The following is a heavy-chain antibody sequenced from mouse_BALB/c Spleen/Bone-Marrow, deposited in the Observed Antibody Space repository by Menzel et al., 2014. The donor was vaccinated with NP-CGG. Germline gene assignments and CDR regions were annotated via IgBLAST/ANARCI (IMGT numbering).Heavy chain of an antibody. CDR1: GYTFTSSW. CDR2: IHPNSGNT. Sequence: QVQLQQSGSVLVRPGASVKLSCKASGYTFTSSWMHWAKQRPGQGLEWIGEIHPNSGNTNYNEKFKGKATLTVDTSSTPGHVDPRHLTAEDPAVFYWSRPPRYAYYFDYWGQGTTLTVSS. CDR3: SRPPRYAYYFDY. D-gene: IGHD2-14*01. V-gene: IGHV1S130*01. J-gene: IGHJ2*01.